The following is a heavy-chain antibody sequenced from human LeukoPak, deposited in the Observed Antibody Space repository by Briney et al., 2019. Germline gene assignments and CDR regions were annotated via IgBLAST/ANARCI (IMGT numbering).Heavy chain of an antibody. CDR3: ARKYSGYDGHFAY. D-gene: IGHD5-12*01. V-gene: IGHV4-39*01. CDR2: IYYSGNT. Sequence: SETLSLTCTGSGGSISSNRYYWGWIRQPPGKGLEWIGSIYYSGNTYYNPSLKSRVTISVDTSKNQFSLKLSSVTAADTAVFYCARKYSGYDGHFAYWGQGTLVSVSS. CDR1: GGSISSNRYY. J-gene: IGHJ4*02.